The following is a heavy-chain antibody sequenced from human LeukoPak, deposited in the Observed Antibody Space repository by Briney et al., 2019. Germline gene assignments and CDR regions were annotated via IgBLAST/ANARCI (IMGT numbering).Heavy chain of an antibody. D-gene: IGHD1-7*01. CDR1: GFTFSSYS. Sequence: PGGSLRLSCAASGFTFSSYSMNWVRQAPGKGLEWVSYISSSSSTIYYADAVKGRFTISRDNAKNSLYLQMNSLRVEDTAVYYCVRDITGTTYYYYYMDVWGKGTTVTVSS. CDR3: VRDITGTTYYYYYMDV. CDR2: ISSSSSTI. J-gene: IGHJ6*03. V-gene: IGHV3-48*04.